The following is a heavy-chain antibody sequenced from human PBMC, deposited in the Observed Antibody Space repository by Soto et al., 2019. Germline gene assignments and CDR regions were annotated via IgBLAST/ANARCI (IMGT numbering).Heavy chain of an antibody. V-gene: IGHV3-23*01. CDR1: GFTFSTYA. J-gene: IGHJ4*02. CDR2: IQGRDDTT. CDR3: AKETDPRCCYGVDY. D-gene: IGHD2-2*01. Sequence: EVQLLESGGGLVQPGGSLTLSCAASGFTFSTYAMGWVRQAPGKGLEWVSTIQGRDDTTFYADSVRGRFTISRDNSKNTMSLQKNTLRGDDTAVYYCAKETDPRCCYGVDYWGQGALVTVSS.